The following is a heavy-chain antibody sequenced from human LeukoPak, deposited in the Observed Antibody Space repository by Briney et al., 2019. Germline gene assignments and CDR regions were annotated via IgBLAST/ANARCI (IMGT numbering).Heavy chain of an antibody. D-gene: IGHD3-22*01. J-gene: IGHJ3*02. CDR1: GFSLSSYW. V-gene: IGHV3-21*01. Sequence: PGGSLRLSCAASGFSLSSYWMHWVRQAPGKGLEWVSSISSSSSYIYYADSVKGRFTISRDNAKNTLYLQMNSLRAEDTAVYYCARGSGYYSYDAFDIWGQGTMVTVSP. CDR3: ARGSGYYSYDAFDI. CDR2: ISSSSSYI.